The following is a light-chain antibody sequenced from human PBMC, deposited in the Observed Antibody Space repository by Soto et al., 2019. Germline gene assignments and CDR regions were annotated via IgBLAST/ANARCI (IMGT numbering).Light chain of an antibody. J-gene: IGLJ1*01. V-gene: IGLV2-18*02. CDR1: SSDVGSYNR. Sequence: QSALTQPPSVSGSPGQSVAISCTGTSSDVGSYNRVSWYQQPPGAAPKLMIYEVSNRPSGVPDRFSGSKSGNTASQTISGLQAEDEADYYCNSYTGSSTYVFGTGTKLTVL. CDR2: EVS. CDR3: NSYTGSSTYV.